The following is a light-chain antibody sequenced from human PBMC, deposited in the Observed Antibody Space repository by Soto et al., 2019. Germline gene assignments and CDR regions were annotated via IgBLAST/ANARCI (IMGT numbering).Light chain of an antibody. CDR3: QQYGDSPKYT. J-gene: IGKJ2*01. V-gene: IGKV3-20*01. Sequence: ERLLTQSPGTLSLSPGETSTLSFMASQSMSSDYVAWYQQKPGQAPRLLIFGASSRATGIPDRFSGSGSGTDFSLTINRLEPEDFAVYYCQQYGDSPKYTFGQGTKVDIK. CDR2: GAS. CDR1: QSMSSDY.